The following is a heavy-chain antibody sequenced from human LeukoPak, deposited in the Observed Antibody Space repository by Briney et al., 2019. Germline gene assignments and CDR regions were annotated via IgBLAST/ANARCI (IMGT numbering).Heavy chain of an antibody. V-gene: IGHV4-39*01. J-gene: IGHJ5*02. Sequence: SETLSLTCTVSGGSINSALYYWAWIRQTPEQQLEWIASVSHDGITKYGPSLGGRVSLSADTSKNAFFMEVNSVTAADSAIYYCARHTIFCSFINCSPLDPWGQGTLVTVSS. CDR2: VSHDGIT. CDR1: GGSINSALYY. D-gene: IGHD3-3*01. CDR3: ARHTIFCSFINCSPLDP.